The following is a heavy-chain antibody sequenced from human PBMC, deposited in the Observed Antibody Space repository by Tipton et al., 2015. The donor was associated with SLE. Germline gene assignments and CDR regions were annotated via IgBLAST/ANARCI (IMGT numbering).Heavy chain of an antibody. CDR3: ARALVATIPFDY. V-gene: IGHV4-34*01. J-gene: IGHJ4*02. Sequence: TLSLTCAVYGESFSGYYWSWIRQPPGKGLEWIGEISHSGSTKYKPSLKSRVTISVDTSKNQFSLKLSSVTAADTAVYYCARALVATIPFDYWGQGTLVTVSS. D-gene: IGHD5-12*01. CDR1: GESFSGYY. CDR2: ISHSGST.